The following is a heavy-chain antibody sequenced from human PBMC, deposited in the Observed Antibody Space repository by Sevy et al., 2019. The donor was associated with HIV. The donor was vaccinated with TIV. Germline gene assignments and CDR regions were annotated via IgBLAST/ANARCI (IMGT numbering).Heavy chain of an antibody. J-gene: IGHJ4*02. CDR2: INWNGVGT. V-gene: IGHV3-20*04. CDR1: GLNFDDYG. CDR3: ARERSCGGDCYYFDY. Sequence: GGSLRLSCAASGLNFDDYGMSWVRQAPGKGLEWISAINWNGVGTSYADSVKGRFTISGDNAKNSLYVQMNSLRAEDTALYYCARERSCGGDCYYFDYWGQGTLVTVSS. D-gene: IGHD2-21*02.